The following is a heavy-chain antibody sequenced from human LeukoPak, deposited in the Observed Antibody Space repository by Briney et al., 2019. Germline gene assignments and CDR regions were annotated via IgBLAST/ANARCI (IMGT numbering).Heavy chain of an antibody. V-gene: IGHV3-30*02. CDR2: IWYDGSNK. D-gene: IGHD5-18*01. CDR1: GFTFSSYG. Sequence: PGGSLRLSCVASGFTFSSYGMHWVRQAPGKGLEGVTFIWYDGSNKYYADSVKGRFTISRDNSKNTLFLQMNSLRPEDTAVYYRAKPYSYAYDYWGQGTLVTVSS. CDR3: AKPYSYAYDY. J-gene: IGHJ4*02.